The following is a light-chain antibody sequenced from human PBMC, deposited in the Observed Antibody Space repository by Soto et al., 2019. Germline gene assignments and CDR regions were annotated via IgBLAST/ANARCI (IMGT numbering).Light chain of an antibody. CDR1: QSFNTY. J-gene: IGKJ1*01. CDR3: QQGYSNPWT. V-gene: IGKV1-39*01. Sequence: DIQMTQCPSSLSASVGDRVTISFRASQSFNTYLHWYQQKAGQAPKLLIYAASNLQSGVPSRFSGRGSGTDFTLTVESLQPEDFATYSCQQGYSNPWTFGQGTKVDIK. CDR2: AAS.